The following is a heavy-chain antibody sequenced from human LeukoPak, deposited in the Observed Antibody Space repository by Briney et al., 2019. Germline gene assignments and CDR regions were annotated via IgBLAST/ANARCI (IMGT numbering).Heavy chain of an antibody. V-gene: IGHV3-48*04. D-gene: IGHD6-19*01. CDR1: GFTFSNYW. Sequence: GGSLTLSCAASGFTFSNYWMNWVRQAPGNGLEWVSYISSSGSTIYYADSVKGRFTISRDNAKNSLFVQMNSLRAEDTAVYYCARARVAGDRYYYYGMDVWGQGTTVTVSS. CDR3: ARARVAGDRYYYYGMDV. CDR2: ISSSGSTI. J-gene: IGHJ6*02.